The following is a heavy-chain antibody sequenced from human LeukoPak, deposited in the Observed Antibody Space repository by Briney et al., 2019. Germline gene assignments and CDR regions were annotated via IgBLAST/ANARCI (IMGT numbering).Heavy chain of an antibody. J-gene: IGHJ4*02. CDR3: ARDQDYYDSSDY. V-gene: IGHV3-33*01. D-gene: IGHD3-22*01. Sequence: GGSLRLSCAASGFTFSSYGMHWVRQAPGKGLEWVAVIWYDGSNKYYADSVKGRFTISRDNAKNSLYLQMNSLRDEDTAVYYCARDQDYYDSSDYWGQGTLVTVSS. CDR2: IWYDGSNK. CDR1: GFTFSSYG.